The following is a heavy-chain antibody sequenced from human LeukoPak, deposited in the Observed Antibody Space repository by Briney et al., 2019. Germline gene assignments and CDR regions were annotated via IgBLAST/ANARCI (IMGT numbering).Heavy chain of an antibody. J-gene: IGHJ6*02. V-gene: IGHV3-72*01. Sequence: PGGSLRLSCAASGFTFSDHYMDWVRQAPGKGLEWVGRTRNKANSYTTEYAASVKGRFTISRDDSENTVYLQMNSLKTEDTAVYYCHTRPDPRSPIPRTYLYYGLDVWGQGTTVKVSS. CDR2: TRNKANSYTT. CDR3: HTRPDPRSPIPRTYLYYGLDV. CDR1: GFTFSDHY.